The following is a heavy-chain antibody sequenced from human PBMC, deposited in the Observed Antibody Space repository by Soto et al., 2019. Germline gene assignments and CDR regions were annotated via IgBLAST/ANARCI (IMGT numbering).Heavy chain of an antibody. V-gene: IGHV3-15*07. CDR1: GFTFSNAW. CDR3: TTDSYSTVIVVRFDY. J-gene: IGHJ4*01. Sequence: GGSLRLSCAASGFTFSNAWINRVRQAPGKGLEWVGRIKSKTDGGTTDFAAPVKGRFAISRDDSKDMVYLQMSSLKTEDTGIYYCTTDSYSTVIVVRFDYWGHGTLVTVSS. D-gene: IGHD3-22*01. CDR2: IKSKTDGGTT.